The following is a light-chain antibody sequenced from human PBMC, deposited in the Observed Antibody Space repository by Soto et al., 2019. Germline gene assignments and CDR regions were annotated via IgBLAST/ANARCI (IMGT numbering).Light chain of an antibody. V-gene: IGKV4-1*01. CDR2: WAS. CDR3: HQYRTIPYT. J-gene: IGKJ2*01. CDR1: QRVWYSSSSKNY. Sequence: DIVMTQSPDSLAVSLGEMATISCKSSQRVWYSSSSKNYLAWFQQKPGQPPNLLISWASARESGVPDRFSGLGSGTEFTLTISSLQAEDVAVYYCHQYRTIPYTFGQGTKLEI.